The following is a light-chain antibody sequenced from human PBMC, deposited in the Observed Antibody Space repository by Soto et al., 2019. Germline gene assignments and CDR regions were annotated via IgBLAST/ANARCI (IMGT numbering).Light chain of an antibody. CDR2: AAS. CDR3: QQYDNYPLT. J-gene: IGKJ4*01. V-gene: IGKV1-9*01. CDR1: QGISSY. Sequence: DIQLTQSPSFLSASVGDRVTITCRASQGISSYLAWYQQKPGKAPKLLIYAASTLESGVPSRFSGSGSGTEFTLTISSLQPDDFATYYCQQYDNYPLTFGGGTKV.